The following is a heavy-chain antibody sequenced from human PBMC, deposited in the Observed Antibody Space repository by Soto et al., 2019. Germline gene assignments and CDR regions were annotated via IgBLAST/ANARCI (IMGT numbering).Heavy chain of an antibody. CDR1: GFTFSSNY. CDR2: IYSGGST. J-gene: IGHJ3*02. CDR3: ASGYCSGGSCYADAFDI. Sequence: GGSLRLSCAASGFTFSSNYMSWVRQAPGKGLEWVSVIYSGGSTYYADSVKGRFTISRDNSKNTLYLQMNSLRAEDTAVYYCASGYCSGGSCYADAFDIWGQGTMVTVSS. V-gene: IGHV3-53*01. D-gene: IGHD2-15*01.